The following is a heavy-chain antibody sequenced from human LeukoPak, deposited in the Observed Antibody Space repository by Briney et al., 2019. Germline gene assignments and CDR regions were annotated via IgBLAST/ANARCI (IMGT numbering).Heavy chain of an antibody. D-gene: IGHD6-6*01. V-gene: IGHV4-4*07. Sequence: SETLSLTCTVSGGSISSYYWSWIRQPAGKGLEWIGRIHTSGSTNYNPSLKSRVTMSVDTSKNQFSLKLNSVTAADTAVYYCARLSSLANIAARGRTWFDTWGQGSLVTVSS. CDR1: GGSISSYY. CDR2: IHTSGST. J-gene: IGHJ5*02. CDR3: ARLSSLANIAARGRTWFDT.